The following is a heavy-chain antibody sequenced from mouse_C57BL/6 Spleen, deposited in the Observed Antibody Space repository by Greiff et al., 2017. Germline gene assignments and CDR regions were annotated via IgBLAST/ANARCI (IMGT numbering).Heavy chain of an antibody. CDR2: IYPGDGDT. CDR3: AREELSCFAY. J-gene: IGHJ3*01. Sequence: QVQLQQSGPELVKPGASVKISCKASGYAFSSSWMNWVKQRPGKGLEWIGRIYPGDGDTNYNGKFKGKATLTADKSSSTAYMQLSSLTSEDSAVYFCAREELSCFAYWGQGTLVTVSA. V-gene: IGHV1-82*01. D-gene: IGHD3-3*01. CDR1: GYAFSSSW.